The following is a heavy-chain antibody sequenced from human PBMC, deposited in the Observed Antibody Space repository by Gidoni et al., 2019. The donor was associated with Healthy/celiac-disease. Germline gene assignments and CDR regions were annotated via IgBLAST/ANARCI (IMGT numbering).Heavy chain of an antibody. J-gene: IGHJ5*02. CDR1: GFTFSGSA. CDR3: TTLLPSGSYSDWFDP. D-gene: IGHD3-10*01. CDR2: IRSKANSYAT. Sequence: EVQLVESVGGLVQPGWSLKLSCAAPGFTFSGSAMHWGRQASGKGLEWVGRIRSKANSYATAYAASVKGRFTISRDDSKNTAYLQMNSLKTEDTAVYYCTTLLPSGSYSDWFDPWGQGTLVTVSS. V-gene: IGHV3-73*01.